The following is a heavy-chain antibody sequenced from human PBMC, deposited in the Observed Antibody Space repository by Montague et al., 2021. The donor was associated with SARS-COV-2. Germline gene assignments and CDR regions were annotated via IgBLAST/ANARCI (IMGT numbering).Heavy chain of an antibody. CDR1: GGSISSYY. D-gene: IGHD6-19*01. Sequence: ETLSLTCTVSGGSISSYYWSWIRQPPGKGLEWIGYIYYSGSTNYNPSLKSRATISVDTSKNQFSLKLSSVTAADTAVYYCARGSGWMGNAFDIWGQGTMVTVSS. CDR3: ARGSGWMGNAFDI. V-gene: IGHV4-59*01. CDR2: IYYSGST. J-gene: IGHJ3*02.